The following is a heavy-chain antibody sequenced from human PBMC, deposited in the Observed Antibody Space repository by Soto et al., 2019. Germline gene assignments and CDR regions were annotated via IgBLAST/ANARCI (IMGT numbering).Heavy chain of an antibody. D-gene: IGHD1-7*01. J-gene: IGHJ4*02. CDR3: AKSGTPFLRYFDY. Sequence: WGSLRLSCAASGFTFSSYAMSWVRQAPGKGLEWVSAISGSGGSTYYADSVKGRFTISRDNSKNTLYLQMNSLRAEDTAVYYCAKSGTPFLRYFDYWGQGTLVTVSS. CDR1: GFTFSSYA. CDR2: ISGSGGST. V-gene: IGHV3-23*01.